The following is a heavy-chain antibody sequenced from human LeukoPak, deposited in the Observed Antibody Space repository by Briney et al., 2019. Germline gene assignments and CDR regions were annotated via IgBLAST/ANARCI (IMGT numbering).Heavy chain of an antibody. D-gene: IGHD3-10*01. V-gene: IGHV1-2*02. J-gene: IGHJ4*02. CDR3: ARDLVTMVRGAQRRYYFDY. CDR1: GYTFTGYY. Sequence: ASVKVSCKASGYTFTGYYMHWVRQAPGQGLEWMGWINPNSGGTNYAQKFQGRVTVTRDTSVSTAYMELSRLRSDDTAVYYCARDLVTMVRGAQRRYYFDYWGQGTLVTVSS. CDR2: INPNSGGT.